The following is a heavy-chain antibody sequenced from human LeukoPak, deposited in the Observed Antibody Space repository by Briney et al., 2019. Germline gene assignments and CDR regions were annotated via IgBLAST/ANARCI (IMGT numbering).Heavy chain of an antibody. CDR3: ARSSLAGIAAAGNHKLFDY. Sequence: GGSLRLSCAASGFTFSSYAMSWVRQAPGKGLEWVSAISGSGGSTYYADSVKGRFTISRDNSKNTLYLQMNSLRAEDTAVYYCARSSLAGIAAAGNHKLFDYWGQGTLVTVSS. CDR1: GFTFSSYA. V-gene: IGHV3-23*01. D-gene: IGHD6-13*01. CDR2: ISGSGGST. J-gene: IGHJ4*02.